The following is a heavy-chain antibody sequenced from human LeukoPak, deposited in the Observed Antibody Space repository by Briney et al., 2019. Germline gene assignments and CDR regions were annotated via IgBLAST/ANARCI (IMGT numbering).Heavy chain of an antibody. CDR1: GYTFTGYY. J-gene: IGHJ4*02. D-gene: IGHD5-18*01. CDR3: ETQIRLWTAFDY. Sequence: ASVKVSCKASGYTFTGYYMHWVRQAPGQGLEWMGRINPNSGGTNYAQKFQGRVTMTRDTSISTAYMELSRLRSDDTAVYYCETQIRLWTAFDYWGQGTLVTVSS. V-gene: IGHV1-2*06. CDR2: INPNSGGT.